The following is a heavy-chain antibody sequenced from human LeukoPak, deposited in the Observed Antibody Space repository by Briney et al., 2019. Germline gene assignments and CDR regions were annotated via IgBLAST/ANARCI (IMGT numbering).Heavy chain of an antibody. CDR1: GYTFTSYY. D-gene: IGHD5-18*01. Sequence: ASVNVSCKASGYTFTSYYMHWVRQAPGQGLEWMGIINPSGGSTSYAQKFQGRVTMTRDTSTSTVYMELSSLRSEDTAVYYCARDGRGGYSYASGYFDYWGQGTPVTVSS. J-gene: IGHJ4*02. V-gene: IGHV1-46*01. CDR3: ARDGRGGYSYASGYFDY. CDR2: INPSGGST.